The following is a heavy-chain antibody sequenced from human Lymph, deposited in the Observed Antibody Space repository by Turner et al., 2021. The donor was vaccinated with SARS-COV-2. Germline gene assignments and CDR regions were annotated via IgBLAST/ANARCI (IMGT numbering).Heavy chain of an antibody. D-gene: IGHD2-21*02. V-gene: IGHV3-21*01. J-gene: IGHJ4*02. CDR3: ARGPPDFPYYFDY. CDR2: ITFTSSYI. Sequence: EVQLVESGGGLVKPGGSLRLSCAASGFTFSSYSMTWVRQAPGKGREWVSSITFTSSYIYYADSVKGRFTISRDNAKNSLYLQMNSLRAEDTAVYYCARGPPDFPYYFDYWGQGTLVTVSS. CDR1: GFTFSSYS.